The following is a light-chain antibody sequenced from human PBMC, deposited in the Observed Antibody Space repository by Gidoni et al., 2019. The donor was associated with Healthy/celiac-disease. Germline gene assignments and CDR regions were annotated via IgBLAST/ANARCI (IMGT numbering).Light chain of an antibody. CDR3: SSYAGSNNWV. CDR1: SSDVGGYNY. V-gene: IGLV2-8*01. CDR2: EVS. Sequence: QSALTQPPSASGSPGQSVTISCTGTSSDVGGYNYVSWYQQHPGKAPKLMIYEVSKRPSGVPDRFSGSKSGNTASLTVSGLQAKDEADYYCSSYAGSNNWVFGGGTKLTV. J-gene: IGLJ3*02.